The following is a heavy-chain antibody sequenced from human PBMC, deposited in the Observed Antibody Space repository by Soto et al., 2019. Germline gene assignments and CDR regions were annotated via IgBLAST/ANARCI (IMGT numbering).Heavy chain of an antibody. CDR1: GFTFSSYA. D-gene: IGHD3-3*01. CDR2: ISYDGSNK. Sequence: PGGSLRLSCAASGFTFSSYAMHWVRQAPGKGLEWVAVISYDGSNKYYADSVKGRFTISRDNSKNTLYLQMNSLRAEDTAVYYCARGPQEHTIFGVVTMIYLIDYWGQGTLVTVPQ. J-gene: IGHJ4*02. CDR3: ARGPQEHTIFGVVTMIYLIDY. V-gene: IGHV3-30-3*01.